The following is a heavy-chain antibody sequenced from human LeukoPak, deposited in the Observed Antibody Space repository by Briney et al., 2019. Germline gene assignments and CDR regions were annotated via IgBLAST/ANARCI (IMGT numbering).Heavy chain of an antibody. J-gene: IGHJ4*02. CDR1: GFTFSSYA. V-gene: IGHV3-23*01. CDR3: AKDRGSRYFDWARDY. Sequence: GGSLRLSCAASGFTFSSYAMTWVRQAPGKGLEWVSTISGSGGSTYYADSVKGRFTISRDNSKNTLYLQMNSLRAEDTAVYYCAKDRGSRYFDWARDYWGQGTLVTVSS. CDR2: ISGSGGST. D-gene: IGHD3-9*01.